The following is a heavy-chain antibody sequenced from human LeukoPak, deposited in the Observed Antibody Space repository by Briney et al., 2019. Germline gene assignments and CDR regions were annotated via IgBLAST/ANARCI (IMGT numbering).Heavy chain of an antibody. J-gene: IGHJ4*02. CDR3: ARDFFHGHCGGLSCFLLDY. CDR1: GYTFTSYG. V-gene: IGHV1-18*01. D-gene: IGHD2-15*01. CDR2: ISAYNGNT. Sequence: ASVKVSCKASGYTFTSYGISWVRQAPGQGLEWMGWISAYNGNTNYAQKLQGRVTMTTDTSTSTAYMELRSPRSDDTAVYYCARDFFHGHCGGLSCFLLDYWGQGSLVTVSS.